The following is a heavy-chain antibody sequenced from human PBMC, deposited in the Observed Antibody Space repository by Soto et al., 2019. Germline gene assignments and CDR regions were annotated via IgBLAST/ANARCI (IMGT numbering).Heavy chain of an antibody. CDR2: INPLSGIP. Sequence: QVQLVQSGAAVQKPESSVKVSCKTSGGTFVRHVISWLLQSPGQGPEWMGKINPLSGIPNYAQKFQDRVLFTADTHSTTAYLKLTTLSSSDKAVYCCAAPACPPPWCSPSHNIDHSGQGTLLPV. V-gene: IGHV1-69*09. J-gene: IGHJ4*02. CDR1: GGTFVRHV. CDR3: AAPACPPPWCSPSHNIDH. D-gene: IGHD6-6*01.